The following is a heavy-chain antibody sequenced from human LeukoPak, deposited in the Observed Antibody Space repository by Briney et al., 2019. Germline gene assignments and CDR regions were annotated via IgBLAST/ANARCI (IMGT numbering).Heavy chain of an antibody. CDR3: ARDGLTYDILTGYAGLDY. D-gene: IGHD3-9*01. V-gene: IGHV3-74*01. CDR1: GFTFSDYW. CDR2: ISSDGSRV. Sequence: GGSLRLSCAASGFTFSDYWMHWVRQAPGKGLVWVSRISSDGSRVTYADSVKGRFTISRDNAKNSLYLQMNSLRAEDTALYYCARDGLTYDILTGYAGLDYWGQGTPVTVSS. J-gene: IGHJ4*02.